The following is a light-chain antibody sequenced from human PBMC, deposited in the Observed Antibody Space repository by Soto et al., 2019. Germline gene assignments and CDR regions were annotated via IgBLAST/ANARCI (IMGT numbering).Light chain of an antibody. CDR1: QGISSY. CDR2: AAS. Sequence: AIRMTQSPSSFSASTGYRFTITCLASQGISSYLAWYQQKPGKAPKLLIYAASSLESGVPSRFSGSGSGTDFTLTITSLQPEDFATYFCQQSYSRPRTFGQGTKVDI. V-gene: IGKV1-8*01. J-gene: IGKJ1*01. CDR3: QQSYSRPRT.